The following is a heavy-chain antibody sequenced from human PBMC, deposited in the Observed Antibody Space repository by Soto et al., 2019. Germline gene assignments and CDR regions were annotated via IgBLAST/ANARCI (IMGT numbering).Heavy chain of an antibody. Sequence: QVQLQQWGAGLLKPSETLSLTCAVYGGSFSGYYWSWIRQPPGKGLEWIGEINHSGSTNYNPSLKRRVTISVDTSKNQFSLKLSSVTAADTAVYYCARGSCGSYWGQGTLVTVSS. D-gene: IGHD2-15*01. V-gene: IGHV4-34*01. CDR2: INHSGST. J-gene: IGHJ4*02. CDR1: GGSFSGYY. CDR3: ARGSCGSY.